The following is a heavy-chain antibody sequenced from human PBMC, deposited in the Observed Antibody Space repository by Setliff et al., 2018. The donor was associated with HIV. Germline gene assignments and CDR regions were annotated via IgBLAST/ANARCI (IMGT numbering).Heavy chain of an antibody. Sequence: GGSLRLSCAASGFTFRSYAMSWVRQAPGKGLEWVSGISGSGISTYYTNSVKGRFTISRDNSKDTMHLQMNSLGAEDTAIYYCSKHSTNCPRGGVFDIWGQVIMVTVSS. D-gene: IGHD2-8*01. CDR1: GFTFRSYA. CDR3: SKHSTNCPRGGVFDI. CDR2: ISGSGIST. V-gene: IGHV3-23*01. J-gene: IGHJ3*02.